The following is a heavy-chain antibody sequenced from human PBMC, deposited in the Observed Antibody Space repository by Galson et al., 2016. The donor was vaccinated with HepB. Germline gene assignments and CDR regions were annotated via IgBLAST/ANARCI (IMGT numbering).Heavy chain of an antibody. J-gene: IGHJ4*02. D-gene: IGHD5-24*01. CDR1: GYTFTTNG. V-gene: IGHV1-18*04. CDR3: ARDRDRSLDY. Sequence: SVKVSCKASGYTFTTNGISWVRQAPGQGLEWVAWISAHNGDTNSAQKFQGRVTLTTDTSTRTAYMELRSRTSDDTAVYYCARDRDRSLDYWGQGTLVTVSS. CDR2: ISAHNGDT.